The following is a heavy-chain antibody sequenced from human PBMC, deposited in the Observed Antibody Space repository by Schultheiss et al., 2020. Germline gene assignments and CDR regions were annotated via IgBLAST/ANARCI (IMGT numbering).Heavy chain of an antibody. CDR3: ARGGGSYYYDSTDAFDI. Sequence: SETLSLTCTVSGGSISSSTYYWGWIRQPPGKGLEWIGYIYHSGNTNYNSSLQSRVTISIDTSKNQFSLKLSSVTAADTAVYYCARGGGSYYYDSTDAFDIWGRGTMVTVSS. V-gene: IGHV4-61*05. CDR2: IYHSGNT. J-gene: IGHJ3*02. CDR1: GGSISSSTYY. D-gene: IGHD3-22*01.